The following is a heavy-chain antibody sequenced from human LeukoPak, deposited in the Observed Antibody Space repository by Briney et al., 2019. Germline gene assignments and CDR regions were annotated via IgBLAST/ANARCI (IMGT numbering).Heavy chain of an antibody. D-gene: IGHD6-6*01. CDR2: ISGDGSVT. CDR3: ARYSSSSGGASYYLDY. CDR1: GFTLRNYW. V-gene: IGHV3-74*01. J-gene: IGHJ4*03. Sequence: GGSLGLSCTASGFTLRNYWMHWVRQVQGKRLVWVSRISGDGSVTNYADSVQGRFTISRDNAKNIVYLQINSLRSEDTAVYYCARYSSSSGGASYYLDYWGHGALVTVSS.